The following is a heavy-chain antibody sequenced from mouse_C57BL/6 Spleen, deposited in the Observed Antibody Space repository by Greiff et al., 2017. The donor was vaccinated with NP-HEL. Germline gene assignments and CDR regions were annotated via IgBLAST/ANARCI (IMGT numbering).Heavy chain of an antibody. D-gene: IGHD1-1*01. CDR3: ARDPSITTVVATGYFDV. Sequence: DVKLVESGGGLVKPGGSLKLSCAASGFTFSSYAMSWVRQTPEKRLEWVATISDGGSYTYYPDNVKGRFTISRDNAKNNLYLQMSHLKSEDTAMYYCARDPSITTVVATGYFDVWGTGTTVTVSS. CDR1: GFTFSSYA. V-gene: IGHV5-4*01. CDR2: ISDGGSYT. J-gene: IGHJ1*03.